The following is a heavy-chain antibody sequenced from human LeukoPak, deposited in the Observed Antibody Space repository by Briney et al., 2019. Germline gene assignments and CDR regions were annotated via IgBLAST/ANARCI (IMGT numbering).Heavy chain of an antibody. CDR3: ARDRPQSGGIDY. Sequence: KPGGSLRLSCAASGFTFSSYSMNWVRQAPGKGLEWVSSISSSSSYIYYADSVKGRFTISRDNAKNSLYLQMNSLRAEDTAVYYCARDRPQSGGIDYWGQGTLVTVSS. CDR2: ISSSSSYI. CDR1: GFTFSSYS. D-gene: IGHD3-16*01. J-gene: IGHJ4*02. V-gene: IGHV3-21*01.